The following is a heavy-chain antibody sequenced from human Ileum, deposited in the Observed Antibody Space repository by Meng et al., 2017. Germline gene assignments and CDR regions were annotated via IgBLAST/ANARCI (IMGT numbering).Heavy chain of an antibody. CDR2: INADGSTI. CDR1: GFTFSSYW. V-gene: IGHV3-74*01. CDR3: ATAGAYRFDY. J-gene: IGHJ4*02. D-gene: IGHD3-16*02. Sequence: VQLMGPGGGLVQPGGSLRLSCAASGFTFSSYWIHWVRQAPGQGLVWVSRINADGSTIDYADSVKGRFTISRDNAKNTLYLQMNSLRAEDTAVYYCATAGAYRFDYWGQGTLVTVSS.